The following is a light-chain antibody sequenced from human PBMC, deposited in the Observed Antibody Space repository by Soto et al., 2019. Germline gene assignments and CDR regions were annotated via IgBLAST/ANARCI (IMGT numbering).Light chain of an antibody. CDR3: QQSYGTPIT. CDR2: VAS. CDR1: QSISRY. J-gene: IGKJ5*01. V-gene: IGKV1-39*01. Sequence: DIQLTQSPSSLSASVGDSVTITCRASQSISRYLNWYQQKPGKAPNLLIYVASSLQSEVPSRFSGSGSGTDFTLTITSLQPEDFATYYCQQSYGTPITFGQGTRLEIK.